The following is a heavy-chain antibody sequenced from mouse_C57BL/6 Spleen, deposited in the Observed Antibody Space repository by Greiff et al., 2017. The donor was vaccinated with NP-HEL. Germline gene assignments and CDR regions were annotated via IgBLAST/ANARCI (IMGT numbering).Heavy chain of an antibody. V-gene: IGHV1-64*01. Sequence: QVQLQQPGAELVKPGASVKLSCKASGYTFTSYWMHWVKQRPGQGLEWIGMIHPNSGSTNYNEKFKSKATLTVDNSSSTAYMQLSSLTSEDSAVYYCTRRAYHYAMDYWGQGTSVTVSS. CDR3: TRRAYHYAMDY. CDR2: IHPNSGST. J-gene: IGHJ4*01. CDR1: GYTFTSYW. D-gene: IGHD2-10*01.